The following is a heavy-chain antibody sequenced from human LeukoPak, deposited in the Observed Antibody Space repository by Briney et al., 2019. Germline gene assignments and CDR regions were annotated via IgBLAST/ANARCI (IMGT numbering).Heavy chain of an antibody. CDR2: IYYSGST. D-gene: IGHD1-14*01. CDR1: GGSISSGGYY. V-gene: IGHV4-31*03. CDR3: AREPRTIKYKGYYYGMDV. Sequence: SPQTLSLTCTVSGGSISSGGYYWSWIRQHPGKGLEWIGYIYYSGSTYYNPSLKSRVTISVDTSKNQFSLKLSSVTAADTAVYYCAREPRTIKYKGYYYGMDVWGQGTTVTVSS. J-gene: IGHJ6*02.